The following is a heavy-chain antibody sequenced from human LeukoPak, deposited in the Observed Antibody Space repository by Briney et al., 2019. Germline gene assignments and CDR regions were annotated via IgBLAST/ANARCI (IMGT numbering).Heavy chain of an antibody. D-gene: IGHD2-8*01. CDR2: FDPEDGET. Sequence: GASVKVSCKVSGYTLTQSSIHWVRQAPGRGLEWMGGFDPEDGETIYAQKFQGRVTMTEDTSTDTAFMELSSLTSEDTALYYCAIWTNTYYFDFWGQGTLVTVSS. CDR1: GYTLTQSS. CDR3: AIWTNTYYFDF. J-gene: IGHJ4*02. V-gene: IGHV1-24*01.